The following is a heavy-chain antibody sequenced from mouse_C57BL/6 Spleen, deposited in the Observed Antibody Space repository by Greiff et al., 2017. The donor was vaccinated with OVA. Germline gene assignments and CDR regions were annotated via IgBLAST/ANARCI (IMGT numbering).Heavy chain of an antibody. CDR2: IHPNSGST. CDR3: ARENSSGRAWFAY. V-gene: IGHV1-64*01. CDR1: GYTFPSYW. Sequence: VQLQQPGAELVKPGASVKLSCKASGYTFPSYWMHWVKQRPGQGLEWIGMIHPNSGSTNYNEKFKSKATLTVDKSSSTAYMQLSSLTSEDSAVYYGARENSSGRAWFAYWGQGTLVTVSA. D-gene: IGHD3-2*02. J-gene: IGHJ3*01.